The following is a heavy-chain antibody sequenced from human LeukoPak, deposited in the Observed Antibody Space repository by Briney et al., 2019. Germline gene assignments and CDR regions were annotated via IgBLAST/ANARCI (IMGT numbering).Heavy chain of an antibody. D-gene: IGHD5-18*01. J-gene: IGHJ6*02. CDR3: AREDTAMVPGRVFYGMDV. CDR2: IYSGGST. V-gene: IGHV3-66*02. Sequence: GGSLRLSCAASGFTVSSNYMSWVRQAPGKGLEWDSVIYSGGSTYYADSVKGRFTISRDNSKNTLYLQMNSLRAEDTAVYYCAREDTAMVPGRVFYGMDVWGQGTTVTVSS. CDR1: GFTVSSNY.